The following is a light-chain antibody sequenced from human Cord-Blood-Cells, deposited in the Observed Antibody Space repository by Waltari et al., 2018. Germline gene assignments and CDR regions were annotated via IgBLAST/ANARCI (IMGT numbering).Light chain of an antibody. J-gene: IGLJ1*01. V-gene: IGLV2-23*01. CDR3: CSYAGSSTYV. CDR2: EGI. CDR1: SSDVGSYNL. Sequence: QSALTQPASVSGSPGQSITISCTGTSSDVGSYNLVSWYQQHPGKAPKLMMYEGIKRPAGVSNRSSGAKSGNTASLTISGLQAEDEADYYCCSYAGSSTYVFGTGTKVTVL.